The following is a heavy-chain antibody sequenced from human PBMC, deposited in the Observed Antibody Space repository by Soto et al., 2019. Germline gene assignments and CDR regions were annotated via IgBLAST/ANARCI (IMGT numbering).Heavy chain of an antibody. Sequence: SVTLSLTCTVSGGSISSYYWSWIRQPAGKGLEWIGRIYTSGSTNYKPSLKSRVTMSVDTSKNQFSLKLSSVTAADTAVYYCARSQFPLMVYARGENWCDPWGQGTLVTVS. D-gene: IGHD2-8*01. CDR2: IYTSGST. V-gene: IGHV4-4*07. CDR3: ARSQFPLMVYARGENWCDP. J-gene: IGHJ5*02. CDR1: GGSISSYY.